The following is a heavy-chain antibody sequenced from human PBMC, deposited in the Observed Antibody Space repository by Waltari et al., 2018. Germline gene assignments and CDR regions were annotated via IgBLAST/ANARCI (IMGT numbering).Heavy chain of an antibody. V-gene: IGHV3-30*02. Sequence: QEQLVQSGGGVAQPGGSLRLSCAKSGFTFSGTDMHWVRQAPGTGLEWVAFIRFDGSVNYGDSVKGRFTVSRDNSRKTLYLEMNSLTPEDTAVYFCAKNPPRFERRYVYSLNVFDRWGQGTQVTVFS. CDR2: IRFDGSV. CDR1: GFTFSGTD. J-gene: IGHJ4*02. CDR3: AKNPPRFERRYVYSLNVFDR. D-gene: IGHD3-9*01.